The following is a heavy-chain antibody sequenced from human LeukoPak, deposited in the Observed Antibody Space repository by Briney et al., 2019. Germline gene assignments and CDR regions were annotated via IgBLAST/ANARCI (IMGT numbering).Heavy chain of an antibody. D-gene: IGHD3-22*01. V-gene: IGHV1-24*01. CDR2: FDPEDGET. CDR1: GYTLTELS. CDR3: ATVGESTMIVVVTSGGAFDI. Sequence: ASVKVACKVSGYTLTELSMHWVRQAPGKGLEWMGGFDPEDGETIYAQKFQGRVTMTEDTSTDTAYMELSSLRSEDTAVYYCATVGESTMIVVVTSGGAFDIWGQGTMVTVSS. J-gene: IGHJ3*02.